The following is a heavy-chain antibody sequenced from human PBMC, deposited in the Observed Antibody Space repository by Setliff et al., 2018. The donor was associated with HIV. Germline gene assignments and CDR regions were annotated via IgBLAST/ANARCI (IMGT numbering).Heavy chain of an antibody. CDR2: INTETGTP. CDR1: GYTFTTFG. D-gene: IGHD6-13*01. Sequence: ASVKVSCKASGYTFTTFGLSWVRQAPGQGLEWMGWINTETGTPMYAQKFQGRVNMTRDTSISTTYMELSRLRSDDTAVYYCARDPGYKSTWYGVFDIWGQGTMVTVSS. CDR3: ARDPGYKSTWYGVFDI. J-gene: IGHJ3*02. V-gene: IGHV1-2*02.